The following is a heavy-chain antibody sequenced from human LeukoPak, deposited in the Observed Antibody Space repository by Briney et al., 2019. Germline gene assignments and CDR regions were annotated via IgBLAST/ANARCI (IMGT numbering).Heavy chain of an antibody. CDR2: IGTGTSTV. CDR1: GFTFTSYT. D-gene: IGHD7-27*01. Sequence: PGGSLRLSCAASGFTFTSYTMNWVRQAPGKGLEWVSHIGTGTSTVGYADSIKGRFTISRDNAKNSVDLQMSSLRVDESAVYYCVRDKDWGFDSWGQGTLVTVSS. J-gene: IGHJ4*02. CDR3: VRDKDWGFDS. V-gene: IGHV3-48*01.